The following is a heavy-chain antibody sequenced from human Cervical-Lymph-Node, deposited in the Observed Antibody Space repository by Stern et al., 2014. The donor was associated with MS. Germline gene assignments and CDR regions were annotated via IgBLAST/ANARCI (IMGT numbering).Heavy chain of an antibody. Sequence: EVQLXXXGRGWVQPGGSLRLSCAAYGFTFSNYAMSWVRQAPGKGLEWVSGISGNGGITYHADSVKGRFAISRDDSKNTLYLQMNTLRAEDTAVYYCVKGRYYSXXXLDHWGQGILV. J-gene: IGHJ4*02. CDR1: GFTFSNYA. D-gene: IGHD4-11*01. CDR3: VKGRYYSXXXLDH. CDR2: ISGNGGIT. V-gene: IGHV3-23*04.